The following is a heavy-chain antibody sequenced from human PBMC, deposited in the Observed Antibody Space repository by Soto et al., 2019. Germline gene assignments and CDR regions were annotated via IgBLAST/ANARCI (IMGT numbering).Heavy chain of an antibody. D-gene: IGHD6-13*01. Sequence: QVQLQESGPGVVKPSQTLSLTCTVSGGSISSGGYYWSWIRQHPGKCLEWIGYIYYSGSTYYNPSLKSRVTISVDTSKNQFSLKLSSVTAADTAVYYCARDGIAAGNSAGGMDVWGQGTTVTASS. V-gene: IGHV4-31*03. CDR3: ARDGIAAGNSAGGMDV. J-gene: IGHJ6*02. CDR1: GGSISSGGYY. CDR2: IYYSGST.